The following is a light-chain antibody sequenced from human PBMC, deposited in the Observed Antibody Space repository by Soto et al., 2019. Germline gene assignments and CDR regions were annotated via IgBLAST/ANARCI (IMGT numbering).Light chain of an antibody. Sequence: EIVLTQYPVTLSLCPGERAKLSCRASQSVTSTYLAWYQQKAGQAPRLLIYGASSRATGVPDRFSGSGSGTDFTPTISYLEPEDFAVYYCLQRSDWPITFGQGTRLGIK. CDR1: QSVTSTY. V-gene: IGKV3D-20*02. CDR3: LQRSDWPIT. CDR2: GAS. J-gene: IGKJ5*01.